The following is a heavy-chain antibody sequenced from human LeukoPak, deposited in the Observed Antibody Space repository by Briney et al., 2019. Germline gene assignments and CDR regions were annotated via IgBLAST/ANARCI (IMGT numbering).Heavy chain of an antibody. D-gene: IGHD2-15*01. CDR3: AIGYCSGGSCYGEGAFDY. CDR1: GYTFTSYG. Sequence: GASVKVSCKASGYTFTSYGISWVRQAPGQGLEWMGWISAYNGNANYAQKLQGRVTITADESTSTAYMELSSLRSEDTAVYYCAIGYCSGGSCYGEGAFDYWGQGTLVTVSS. J-gene: IGHJ4*02. V-gene: IGHV1-18*01. CDR2: ISAYNGNA.